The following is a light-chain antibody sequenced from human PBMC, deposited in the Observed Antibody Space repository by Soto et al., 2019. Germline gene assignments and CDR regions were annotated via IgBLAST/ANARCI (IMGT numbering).Light chain of an antibody. J-gene: IGKJ1*01. CDR3: QHYVTSLTT. V-gene: IGKV3-20*01. Sequence: EIVLTQSPGPLSLSPGDRATLSCESSQSVTSNYLAWYQQKPGQAPRLIIFGASIRATGIPDRFIGSWSGTDFTLTISRLEPEDVAVYYCQHYVTSLTTLGQGTKVDIK. CDR1: QSVTSNY. CDR2: GAS.